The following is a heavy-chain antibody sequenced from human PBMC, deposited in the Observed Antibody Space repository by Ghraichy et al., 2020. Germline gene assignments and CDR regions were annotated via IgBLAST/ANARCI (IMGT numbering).Heavy chain of an antibody. CDR2: INPNSGGT. CDR1: GYTFTGYY. V-gene: IGHV1-2*06. J-gene: IGHJ6*03. D-gene: IGHD2-15*01. Sequence: ASVQVSCKASGYTFTGYYMHWVRQAPGQGLEWMGRINPNSGGTNYAQKFQGRVTMTRDTSISTAYMELSRLRSDDTAVYYCARVSDKPWGAEARYCSGGSCYYYYMDVWGKGTTVTVSS. CDR3: ARVSDKPWGAEARYCSGGSCYYYYMDV.